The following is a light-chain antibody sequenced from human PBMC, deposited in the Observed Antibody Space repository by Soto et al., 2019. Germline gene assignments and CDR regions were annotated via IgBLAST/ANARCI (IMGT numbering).Light chain of an antibody. V-gene: IGKV1-5*03. Sequence: DIQVTQSPSTLSASVGDRVTITCRASQNINNWLAWYQQKPGKAPKLLIYKASTLNSGIPARFSGSGSGTDFTLTISSLQPDDFAYYYCQVYNTYFGPGTTVDI. CDR1: QNINNW. J-gene: IGKJ3*01. CDR2: KAS. CDR3: QVYNTY.